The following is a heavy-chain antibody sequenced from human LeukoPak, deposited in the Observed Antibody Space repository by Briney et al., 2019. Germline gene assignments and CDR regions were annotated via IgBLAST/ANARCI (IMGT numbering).Heavy chain of an antibody. CDR2: INPDGSTT. Sequence: GGSLRLSCAASEFTFSTSWMCWVRQAAGKGLEWVANINPDGSTTHYMDSAKGRFTISRDSAKNSLYLHMNSLRVEDTALYYCARHGGTTGYGLDLWGQGTTVTVSS. CDR3: ARHGGTTGYGLDL. CDR1: EFTFSTSW. V-gene: IGHV3-7*01. D-gene: IGHD1-1*01. J-gene: IGHJ6*02.